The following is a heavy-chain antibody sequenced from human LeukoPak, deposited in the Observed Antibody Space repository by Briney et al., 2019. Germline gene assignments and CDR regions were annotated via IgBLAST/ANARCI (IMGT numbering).Heavy chain of an antibody. CDR3: ARGGYNPPRLEY. D-gene: IGHD3-16*01. V-gene: IGHV3-23*01. J-gene: IGHJ4*02. Sequence: GGSLRLSCAASGFTFSSYAMSWVRQAPGKGLEWVTGISGSGGSTYYADSVKGRFTITRDNSKNTLSVQLNSLRGEDTAVYYCARGGYNPPRLEYWGQGPLVTVSS. CDR2: ISGSGGST. CDR1: GFTFSSYA.